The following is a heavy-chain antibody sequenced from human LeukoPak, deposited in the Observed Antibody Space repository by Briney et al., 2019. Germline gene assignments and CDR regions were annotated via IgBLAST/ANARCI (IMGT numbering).Heavy chain of an antibody. J-gene: IGHJ4*02. CDR3: GRVGQETVDPDFDY. Sequence: GGSLRLSCAASGFTFDDYGMRWVRQAPGKGLEWVSGINWNGGNTVYADSGKGRFTISRDNAKNPLYLQMNSLRAEDTALYYCGRVGQETVDPDFDYWGQGTLVSVSS. CDR2: INWNGGNT. D-gene: IGHD4-11*01. V-gene: IGHV3-20*04. CDR1: GFTFDDYG.